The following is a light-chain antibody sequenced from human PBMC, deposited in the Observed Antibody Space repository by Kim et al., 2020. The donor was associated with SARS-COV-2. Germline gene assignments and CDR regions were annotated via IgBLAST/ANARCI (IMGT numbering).Light chain of an antibody. V-gene: IGLV3-10*01. Sequence: YGDVWTTRDSLWCQQKQGQRPELVIYEDSKQRSGIAARVSVSSSGTMATLTFSGAQVENEADDYCYSTDSSGSHRGWVFGGGTQLTVL. J-gene: IGLJ3*02. CDR1: VWTTRD. CDR3: YSTDSSGSHRGWV. CDR2: EDS.